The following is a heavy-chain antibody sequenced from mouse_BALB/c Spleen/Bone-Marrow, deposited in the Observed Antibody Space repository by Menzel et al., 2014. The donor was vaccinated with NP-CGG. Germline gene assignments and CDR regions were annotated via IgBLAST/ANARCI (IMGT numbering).Heavy chain of an antibody. CDR2: IYPGDGDT. D-gene: IGHD2-1*01. V-gene: IGHV1-80*01. Sequence: VHLQQSGAELVRPGSSVKISCKASGYAFSSYWMNWVKQRPGQGLEWIGQIYPGDGDTNYNGKFKGKATLTADKSSSTAYMQLSSLTSEDSAVYFCARGDGNYPFYAMDYWGQGTSVTVSS. J-gene: IGHJ4*01. CDR1: GYAFSSYW. CDR3: ARGDGNYPFYAMDY.